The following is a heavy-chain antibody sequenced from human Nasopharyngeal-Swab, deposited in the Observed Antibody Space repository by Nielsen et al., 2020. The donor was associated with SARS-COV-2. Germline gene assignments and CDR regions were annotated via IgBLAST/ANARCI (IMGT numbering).Heavy chain of an antibody. CDR2: INHSGST. J-gene: IGHJ3*02. CDR3: ANWGHAFDI. V-gene: IGHV4-34*01. D-gene: IGHD3-16*01. Sequence: GSLRLSCAVYGGSFSGYYWSWIRQPPGKGLEWIGEINHSGSTNYNPSLKSRVTISVDTSKSQFFLKLSSVTAADTAVYYCANWGHAFDIWGQGTMVTVSS. CDR1: GGSFSGYY.